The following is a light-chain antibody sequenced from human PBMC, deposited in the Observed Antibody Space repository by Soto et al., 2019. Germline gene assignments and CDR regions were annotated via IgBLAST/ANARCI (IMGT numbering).Light chain of an antibody. Sequence: DIQMTQSPSTLSASVGGRVTITCRASQSISSCLAWYQQKPGKAPKDLIYKASSLGGGVPSRFSGSVSGTEFTLTISSLQPDDFATYYCQQYKSYFITFGGGTKVEIK. CDR3: QQYKSYFIT. CDR1: QSISSC. J-gene: IGKJ4*01. V-gene: IGKV1-5*03. CDR2: KAS.